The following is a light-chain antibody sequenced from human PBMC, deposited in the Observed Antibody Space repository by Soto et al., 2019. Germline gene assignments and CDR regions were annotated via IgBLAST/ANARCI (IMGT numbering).Light chain of an antibody. CDR1: QSVSSN. CDR2: GAS. Sequence: IVMTQSPSTLSVSPGERATLSCRASQSVSSNLAWYQQKPGQAPRLLIYGASTRATGIPARFSGSGSGTEFTLTISSLQSEDFAVYYCQQRSKRPPTFGQRTKV. J-gene: IGKJ1*01. V-gene: IGKV3-15*01. CDR3: QQRSKRPPT.